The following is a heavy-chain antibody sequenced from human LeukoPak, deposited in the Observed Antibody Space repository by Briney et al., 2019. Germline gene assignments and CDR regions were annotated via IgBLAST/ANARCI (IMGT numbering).Heavy chain of an antibody. V-gene: IGHV3-66*02. CDR2: TYSGGST. D-gene: IGHD3-10*01. CDR1: GFTVSSNY. CDR3: ARGQTHDYYATYYFDY. J-gene: IGHJ4*02. Sequence: GGSLRLSCAASGFTVSSNYMSWVRQAPGKGLEWVSVTYSGGSTYYADSVKGRFTISRDNSKNTLYLQMNSLRAEDTAVYYCARGQTHDYYATYYFDYWGQGTLVTVSS.